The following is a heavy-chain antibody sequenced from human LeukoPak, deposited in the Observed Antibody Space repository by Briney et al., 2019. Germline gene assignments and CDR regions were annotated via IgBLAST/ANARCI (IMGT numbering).Heavy chain of an antibody. J-gene: IGHJ5*02. D-gene: IGHD3-10*01. CDR2: VFHRGTT. V-gene: IGHV4-38-2*02. Sequence: PSETLSLTCTVSGYSINSAFYWGWIRVPPGEGLEWIGSVFHRGTTYYNSSLKSRANISIDTSKNQFSLKLNSLTAEDTAMYYCVRDGYYGSGSPGWFGPWGPGTLVIVSA. CDR3: VRDGYYGSGSPGWFGP. CDR1: GYSINSAFY.